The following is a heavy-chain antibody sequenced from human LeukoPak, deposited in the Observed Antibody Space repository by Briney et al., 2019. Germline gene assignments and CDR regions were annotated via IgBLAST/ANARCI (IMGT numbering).Heavy chain of an antibody. D-gene: IGHD6-13*01. V-gene: IGHV3-7*01. J-gene: IGHJ4*02. CDR3: ARVVAAADH. CDR2: IKQDGSDK. CDR1: GFTFTKYW. Sequence: PGGSLRLSCAASGFTFTKYWMTWVRQAPGKGLEWVGNIKQDGSDKNYMDSVKGRFTISRDNTKNSVYLQMSSLRAEDTAVYYCARVVAAADHWGQGTLVTVSS.